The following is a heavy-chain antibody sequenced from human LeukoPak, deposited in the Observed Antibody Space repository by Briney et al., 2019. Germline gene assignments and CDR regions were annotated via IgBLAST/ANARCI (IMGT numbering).Heavy chain of an antibody. CDR1: GYTFTSYD. Sequence: ASVKLSCRVSGYTFTSYDINWVRHANGQGHEWMGWMNPNSGNTGYAQKFQGRVTITRNTSISTAYMELSSLRSEDTAVYYCARDRDEYGSGNWFDPWGQGTLVTVSS. CDR3: ARDRDEYGSGNWFDP. D-gene: IGHD4-17*01. V-gene: IGHV1-8*03. CDR2: MNPNSGNT. J-gene: IGHJ5*02.